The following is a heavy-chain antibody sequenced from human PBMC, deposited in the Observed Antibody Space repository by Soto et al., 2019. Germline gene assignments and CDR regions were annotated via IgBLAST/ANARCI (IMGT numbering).Heavy chain of an antibody. J-gene: IGHJ6*02. CDR2: IIPIFGTA. D-gene: IGHD3-16*02. Sequence: QVQLVQSGAEVKKPGSSVKVSCKASGGTFSSYAISWVRQAPGQGLEWMGGIIPIFGTANYAQKFQGRVTITADESTSTAYMELSSLRSEDTAVYYCARGIDRDGYRYYYYGMDVWGQGTTVTVSS. V-gene: IGHV1-69*01. CDR1: GGTFSSYA. CDR3: ARGIDRDGYRYYYYGMDV.